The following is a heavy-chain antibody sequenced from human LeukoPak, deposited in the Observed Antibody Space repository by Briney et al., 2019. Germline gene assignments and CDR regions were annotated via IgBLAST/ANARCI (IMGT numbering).Heavy chain of an antibody. Sequence: SETLSLTCTVSGGSISNGDHYWSWIRQPPGKGLEWIGYIYHSGSTYYNPSLKSRVTISVDRSKNQFSLKLSSVTAADTAVYYCARDSKGDYVPDAFDIWGQGTMVTVSS. J-gene: IGHJ3*02. V-gene: IGHV4-30-2*01. CDR3: ARDSKGDYVPDAFDI. CDR2: IYHSGST. D-gene: IGHD4-17*01. CDR1: GGSISNGDHY.